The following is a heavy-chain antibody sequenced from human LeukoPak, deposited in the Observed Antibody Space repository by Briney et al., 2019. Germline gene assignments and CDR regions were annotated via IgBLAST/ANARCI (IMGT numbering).Heavy chain of an antibody. CDR1: GFSCNNSA. D-gene: IGHD3-22*01. CDR2: IGGSGGST. V-gene: IGHV3-23*01. CDR3: ARADCYDSSVYNDY. J-gene: IGHJ4*02. Sequence: PGGSLRLSCAASGFSCNNSAMSGVRQAPGKGLEWVSSIGGSGGSTYYADSVKGRFTISRDNSKNTLYLQMTSLRAEDTAVYYCARADCYDSSVYNDYWRQGTLVTVSS.